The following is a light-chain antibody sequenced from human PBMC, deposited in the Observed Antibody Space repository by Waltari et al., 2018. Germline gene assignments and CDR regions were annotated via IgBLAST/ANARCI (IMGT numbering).Light chain of an antibody. V-gene: IGKV3-20*01. Sequence: ELVLTQSPGTLSLSPGERATLSCRASQTLSSNSLAWYQQKPGQAPRLIIYGSFNRATGIPDRFSGSGSGTDFTLTIIRLEPEEFAVYYCQQYGTLPRTFGQGTKVELK. CDR1: QTLSSNS. CDR3: QQYGTLPRT. J-gene: IGKJ1*01. CDR2: GSF.